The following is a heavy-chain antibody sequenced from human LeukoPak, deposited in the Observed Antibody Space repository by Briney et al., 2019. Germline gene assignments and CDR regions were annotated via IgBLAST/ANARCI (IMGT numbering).Heavy chain of an antibody. CDR3: AKGRSYYGSGSYYPYYYFDY. CDR1: GFTFSNHG. CDR2: ISGSGGST. D-gene: IGHD3-10*01. J-gene: IGHJ4*02. V-gene: IGHV3-23*01. Sequence: GGSLRLSCAASGFTFSNHGMHWVRQAPGKGLEWVSAISGSGGSTYYPDSVKGRFTISRDNSKNTLYLQMNSLRAEDTAVYYCAKGRSYYGSGSYYPYYYFDYWGQGTLVTVSS.